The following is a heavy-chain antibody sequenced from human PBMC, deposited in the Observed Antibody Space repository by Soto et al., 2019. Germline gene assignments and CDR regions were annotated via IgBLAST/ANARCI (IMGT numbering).Heavy chain of an antibody. CDR1: GFTVSSNY. CDR2: IYSGGST. V-gene: IGHV3-66*01. CDR3: ARDGSGSDLFWFDP. J-gene: IGHJ5*02. Sequence: PGGSLRLSCAASGFTVSSNYMSWVRQAPGKGLEWVSVIYSGGSTYYADSVKGRFTISRDNSKNTLYLQMNSLRAEDTAVYYCARDGSGSDLFWFDPWGQGTLVTVSS. D-gene: IGHD3-10*01.